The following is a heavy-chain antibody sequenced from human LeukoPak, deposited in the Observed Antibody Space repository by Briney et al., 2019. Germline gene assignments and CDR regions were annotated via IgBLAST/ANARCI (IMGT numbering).Heavy chain of an antibody. J-gene: IGHJ3*02. V-gene: IGHV4-34*01. CDR1: GGSFSGYY. Sequence: PSETLSLTCAVYGGSFSGYYWSWIRQPPGKGLEWIGEINHSGSTNYNPSLKSRVTISVDMSKNQFSLKLSSVTAADTAVYYCAGEVGAVAGTSDAFDIWGQGTMVTVSS. D-gene: IGHD6-19*01. CDR2: INHSGST. CDR3: AGEVGAVAGTSDAFDI.